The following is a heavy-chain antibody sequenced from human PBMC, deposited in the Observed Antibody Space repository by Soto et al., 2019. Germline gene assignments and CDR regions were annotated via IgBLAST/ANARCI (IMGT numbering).Heavy chain of an antibody. CDR2: IYYSVST. J-gene: IGHJ5*02. V-gene: IGHV4-59*01. CDR3: AQTVVAATDNWFDP. D-gene: IGHD2-15*01. Sequence: TSETLSLTCTVSGGSMISYYWSWIRQPPGKVLEWIGYIYYSVSTIYNPSLKGRVTISVDMSKNQFSLKLSSVTAADTAVYYCAQTVVAATDNWFDPWGQGTLVTVSS. CDR1: GGSMISYY.